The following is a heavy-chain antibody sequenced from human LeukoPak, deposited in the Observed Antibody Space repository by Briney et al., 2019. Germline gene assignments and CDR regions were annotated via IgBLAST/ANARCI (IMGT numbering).Heavy chain of an antibody. J-gene: IGHJ5*02. CDR1: GYTFTSYG. D-gene: IGHD6-13*01. Sequence: ASVNVSCKASGYTFTSYGISWVRQAPGQGLEGMGWISAYNCNTNYPQKLEGRVTMTTDTSTSTAYMELTSLRSDDYAVYYCARDCYGSSCIGWFDPWGQGTLVTVSS. CDR3: ARDCYGSSCIGWFDP. V-gene: IGHV1-18*04. CDR2: ISAYNCNT.